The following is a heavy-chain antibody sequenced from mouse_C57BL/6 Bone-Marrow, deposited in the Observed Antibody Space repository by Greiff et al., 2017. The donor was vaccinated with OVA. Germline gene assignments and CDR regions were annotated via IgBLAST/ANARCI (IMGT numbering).Heavy chain of an antibody. J-gene: IGHJ4*01. Sequence: EVKLMESGGDLVKPGGSLKLSCAASGFTFSSYGMSWVRQTPDKRLEWVATISSGGSYTYYPDSVKGRFTLSRDNAKNTLYLQMSSLKSEDTAMYYCARQRYYGSYYAMDYWGQGTSVTVSS. CDR3: ARQRYYGSYYAMDY. CDR1: GFTFSSYG. D-gene: IGHD1-1*01. V-gene: IGHV5-6*01. CDR2: ISSGGSYT.